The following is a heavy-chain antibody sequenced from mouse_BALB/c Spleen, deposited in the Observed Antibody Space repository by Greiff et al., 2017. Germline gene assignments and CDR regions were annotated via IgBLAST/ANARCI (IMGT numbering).Heavy chain of an antibody. CDR3: ARCYYGYDVCFDD. D-gene: IGHD2-2*01. CDR1: GYTFTSYD. Sequence: VQLQQSGPELVKPWASVKISCKASGYTFTSYDINWVKQRPGRGLEWSGWISPGDGSTKYNEKFKGRVTLTADKSSSTAYMQLSSLTSDDSAIYFCARCYYGYDVCFDDWGQGTTLTVSS. J-gene: IGHJ2*01. V-gene: IGHV1S56*01. CDR2: ISPGDGST.